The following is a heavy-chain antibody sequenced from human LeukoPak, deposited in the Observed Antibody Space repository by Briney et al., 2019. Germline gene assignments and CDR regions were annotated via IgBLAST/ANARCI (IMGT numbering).Heavy chain of an antibody. J-gene: IGHJ3*02. CDR2: IDWNGGRT. D-gene: IGHD3-3*01. V-gene: IGHV3-20*04. Sequence: GGSLRLSCAASGFTFGDYGMTWVRQVPGKGPEWVSGIDWNGGRTGYADSVKGRSTISRDNAKNSLYLQMNSLRAEDTALYYCATGLSGLSDTFDIWGQGTMVSVSS. CDR3: ATGLSGLSDTFDI. CDR1: GFTFGDYG.